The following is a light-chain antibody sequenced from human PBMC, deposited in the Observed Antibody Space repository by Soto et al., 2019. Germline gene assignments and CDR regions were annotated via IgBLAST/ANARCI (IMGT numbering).Light chain of an antibody. CDR3: QQYYSTPQT. J-gene: IGKJ4*01. V-gene: IGKV4-1*01. Sequence: DIVMTQSPDSLAASLGERATISCKSSQNVWYSSYNKNYLAWYQQKPGQRPKLLIYWASTRESGVPDRFRGSGSGTDFTLTISSLQAEDVAVYYCQQYYSTPQTFGGGTKVDI. CDR2: WAS. CDR1: QNVWYSSYNKNY.